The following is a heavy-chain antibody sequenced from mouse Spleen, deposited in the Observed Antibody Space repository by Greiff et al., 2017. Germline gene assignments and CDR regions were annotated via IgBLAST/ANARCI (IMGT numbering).Heavy chain of an antibody. J-gene: IGHJ4*01. CDR2: ISSGGGNT. CDR1: GFTFSSYA. V-gene: IGHV5-9*04. Sequence: DVKLVESGGGLVKLGGSLKLSCAASGFTFSSYAMSWVRQTPEKRLEWVATISSGGGNTYYPDSVKGRFTISRDNAKNTLYLQMSSLKSEDTAMYYCARRGYYAMDYWGQGTSVTVSS. CDR3: ARRGYYAMDY.